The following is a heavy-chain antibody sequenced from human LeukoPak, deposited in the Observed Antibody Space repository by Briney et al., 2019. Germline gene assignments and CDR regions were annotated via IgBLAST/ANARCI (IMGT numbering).Heavy chain of an antibody. Sequence: GGSLRLSCAASGFTFSSYEMNWVRQAPGKGLEWVSLIYSGGDTYYADSVKGRFTISRDNSKNTLYLQMDSLRAEDTAVYYCATRYCSSTSCYRGAFDIWGQGTMVTVSS. D-gene: IGHD2-2*01. J-gene: IGHJ3*02. CDR1: GFTFSSYE. CDR3: ATRYCSSTSCYRGAFDI. V-gene: IGHV3-66*02. CDR2: IYSGGDT.